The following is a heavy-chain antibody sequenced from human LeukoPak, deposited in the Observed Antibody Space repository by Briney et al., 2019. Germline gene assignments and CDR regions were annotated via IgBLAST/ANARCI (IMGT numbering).Heavy chain of an antibody. CDR3: ARDQALDIAVAGTLRQ. CDR2: INPNSGGT. J-gene: IGHJ4*02. Sequence: ASVKVSCKASGSTFTGYYMHWVRQAPGQGLEWMGWINPNSGGTNYAQRFQGRITMTRDTSISTAYMELSRLRSDDTAVYYCARDQALDIAVAGTLRQWGQGTLVTVSS. V-gene: IGHV1-2*02. CDR1: GSTFTGYY. D-gene: IGHD6-19*01.